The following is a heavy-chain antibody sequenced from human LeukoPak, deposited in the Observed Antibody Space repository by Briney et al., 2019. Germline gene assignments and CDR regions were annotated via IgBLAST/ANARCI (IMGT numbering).Heavy chain of an antibody. Sequence: PGGSLRLSCAASGFTFSSYAMHWVRQAPGKGLEWVAVISYDGSNKYYADSEKGRFTISRDNSKNTLYVQMNSLRAEDTAVYYCARTYRSSWYYFDYWGQGTLVTVSS. CDR3: ARTYRSSWYYFDY. J-gene: IGHJ4*02. D-gene: IGHD6-13*01. CDR1: GFTFSSYA. V-gene: IGHV3-30-3*01. CDR2: ISYDGSNK.